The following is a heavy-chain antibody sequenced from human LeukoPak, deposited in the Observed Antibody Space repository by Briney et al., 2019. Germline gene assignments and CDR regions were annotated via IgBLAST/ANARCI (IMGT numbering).Heavy chain of an antibody. J-gene: IGHJ3*02. V-gene: IGHV4-38-2*02. Sequence: PSETLSLTCTVSGYSISSGHYWGWTRQPPGKGLEWIGTIYHGWNTYYNPSLKSRAALSVDTSKNQFSLRLSSVTAADTAVYYCARYIVVVVAATFDAFDIWGQGTTVTVSS. CDR2: IYHGWNT. CDR3: ARYIVVVVAATFDAFDI. CDR1: GYSISSGHY. D-gene: IGHD2-15*01.